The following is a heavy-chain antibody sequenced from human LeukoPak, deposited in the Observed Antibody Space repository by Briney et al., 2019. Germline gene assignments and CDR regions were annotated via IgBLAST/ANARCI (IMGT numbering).Heavy chain of an antibody. CDR2: IDWDDDK. CDR1: GFSLSTSGMR. Sequence: KESGPALVEPTQTLTLTCTFSGFSLSTSGMRVSWIRQPPGKALEWLARIDWDDDKFYSTSLKTRLTISKDTSKNQVVLTMTNMDPVDTATYYCARHSGSYWFDPWGQGTLVTVSS. J-gene: IGHJ5*02. CDR3: ARHSGSYWFDP. V-gene: IGHV2-70*04. D-gene: IGHD1-26*01.